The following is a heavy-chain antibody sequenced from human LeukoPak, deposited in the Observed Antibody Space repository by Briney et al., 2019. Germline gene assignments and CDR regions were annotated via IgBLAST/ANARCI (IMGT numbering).Heavy chain of an antibody. J-gene: IGHJ4*02. CDR1: GGSISSSSYY. CDR2: IYYSGST. CDR3: ARMGGTVTTFGLVDGYFDY. V-gene: IGHV4-39*01. D-gene: IGHD4-17*01. Sequence: SETLSLTCTVSGGSISSSSYYWGWIRQPPGKGLEWIGSIYYSGSTYYNPSLKSRVTISVDTSKNQFSLKLSSVTAADTAVYYCARMGGTVTTFGLVDGYFDYWGQGTLVTVSS.